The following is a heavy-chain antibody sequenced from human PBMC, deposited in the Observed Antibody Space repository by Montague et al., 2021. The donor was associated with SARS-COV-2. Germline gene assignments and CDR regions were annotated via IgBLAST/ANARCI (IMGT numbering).Heavy chain of an antibody. Sequence: SETLSLTCTVSGGSISSSSYYWIWLRQPPGQGLVWIGCFYYSGSTNYNPYLKIRVTVSTDTYKNQFSLKLSSVTAADTALYYCVIQLWLRGYFDYWGQGTLVTVSS. V-gene: IGHV4-39*01. CDR1: GGSISSSSYY. CDR3: VIQLWLRGYFDY. J-gene: IGHJ4*02. CDR2: FYYSGST. D-gene: IGHD5-18*01.